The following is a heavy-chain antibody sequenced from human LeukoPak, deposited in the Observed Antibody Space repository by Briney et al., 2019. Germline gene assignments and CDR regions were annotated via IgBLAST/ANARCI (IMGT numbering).Heavy chain of an antibody. CDR3: ARLHRRNPGPDY. CDR2: VFDSGST. J-gene: IGHJ4*02. Sequence: PSETLSLTCTVSGDSISSGTYYWGWIRQSPGKGLEWIGVVFDSGSTDYNPSLKSRVTISVDTSKNQFSLKLSSMTAADTAIYYCARLHRRNPGPDYWGQGTRVTVSS. CDR1: GDSISSGTYY. V-gene: IGHV4-39*01. D-gene: IGHD1-14*01.